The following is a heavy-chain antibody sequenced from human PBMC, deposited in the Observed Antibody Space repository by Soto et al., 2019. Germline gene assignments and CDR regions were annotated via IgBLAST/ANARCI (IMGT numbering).Heavy chain of an antibody. V-gene: IGHV4-39*01. J-gene: IGHJ4*02. D-gene: IGHD3-3*01. CDR1: GGSISSSSHY. Sequence: SETLSLTCTVSGGSISSSSHYGGWIRQPPGKGLEWIGSIYYSGSTYYNPSLKSRVTTSVDTSKNQFSLRLSSVTAADTAVYYCGRQDEGYDFWSGYPGFFDCWGQGTLVTVSS. CDR2: IYYSGST. CDR3: GRQDEGYDFWSGYPGFFDC.